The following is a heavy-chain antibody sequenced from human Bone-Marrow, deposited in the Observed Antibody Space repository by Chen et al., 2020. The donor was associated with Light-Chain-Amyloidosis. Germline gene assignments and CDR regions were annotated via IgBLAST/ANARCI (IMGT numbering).Heavy chain of an antibody. D-gene: IGHD1-26*01. Sequence: EVQLVESGGGLVQAGGSLRLSCAASGFTFSRYWMSWVRQAPGKGLEWVTNIKEDGSEKYYVDSVKGRFTISRDNAKNSLYLQMNNLRAEDTAVYYCARGGSYYYFDYWGQGILVTVS. CDR3: ARGGSYYYFDY. J-gene: IGHJ4*02. CDR2: IKEDGSEK. CDR1: GFTFSRYW. V-gene: IGHV3-7*04.